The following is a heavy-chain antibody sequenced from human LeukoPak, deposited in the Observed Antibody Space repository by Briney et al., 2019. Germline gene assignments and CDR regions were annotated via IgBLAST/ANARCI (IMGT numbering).Heavy chain of an antibody. J-gene: IGHJ4*02. V-gene: IGHV3-53*01. D-gene: IGHD3-22*01. CDR2: IYGGGST. CDR1: GFTVSSNY. Sequence: PGGSLRLSCAASGFTVSSNYMSWVRQAPGKGLEWVSVIYGGGSTYYADSVKGRFTISRDNSKNTLYLQMNSLRAEDTAVYYCARDHYDSSGYTFDYWGQGTLVTVSS. CDR3: ARDHYDSSGYTFDY.